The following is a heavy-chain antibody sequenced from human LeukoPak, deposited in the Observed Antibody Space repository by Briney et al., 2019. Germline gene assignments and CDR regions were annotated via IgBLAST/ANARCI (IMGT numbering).Heavy chain of an antibody. CDR1: GFTFDDYG. CDR2: INWNGGST. D-gene: IGHD3-22*01. CDR3: ARGRLYYYDSSGYLLMDYFDY. V-gene: IGHV3-20*04. Sequence: GGSLRLSCAASGFTFDDYGMSWVRHAPGKGLEWVSGINWNGGSTGYADSAKGRFTISRDNAKNSLYLQMNSLRAEDTALYYCARGRLYYYDSSGYLLMDYFDYWGQGTLVTVSS. J-gene: IGHJ4*02.